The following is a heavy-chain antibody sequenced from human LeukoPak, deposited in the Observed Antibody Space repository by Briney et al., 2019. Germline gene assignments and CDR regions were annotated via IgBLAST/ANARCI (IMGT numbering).Heavy chain of an antibody. Sequence: GGSLRLSCAASGFTFSTYSMNWVRQAPGKGLEWVAYISSRSSATYYADSVKGRFTIPRDNAKNSLYLQMNSLRDEDTAVYYCARGTGDPQRFDPWGQGTLVTVSS. V-gene: IGHV3-48*02. CDR2: ISSRSSAT. CDR1: GFTFSTYS. J-gene: IGHJ5*02. D-gene: IGHD4-17*01. CDR3: ARGTGDPQRFDP.